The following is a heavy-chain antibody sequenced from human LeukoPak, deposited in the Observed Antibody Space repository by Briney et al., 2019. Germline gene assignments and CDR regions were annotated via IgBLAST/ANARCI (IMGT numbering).Heavy chain of an antibody. CDR3: ARGRHSITIFGVVKGGFDP. CDR1: GGSFSGYY. Sequence: PSETLSLTCAVYGGSFSGYYWSWIRQPPGKGLEWIGEINHSGSTNYNPSLKSRATISVATSKNQSSLKLSSVTAADTAVYYCARGRHSITIFGVVKGGFDPWGQGTLVTVSS. V-gene: IGHV4-34*01. D-gene: IGHD3-3*01. CDR2: INHSGST. J-gene: IGHJ5*02.